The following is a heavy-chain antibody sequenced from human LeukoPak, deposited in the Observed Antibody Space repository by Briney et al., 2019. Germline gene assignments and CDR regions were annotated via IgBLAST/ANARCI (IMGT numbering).Heavy chain of an antibody. Sequence: SETLSLTCTVSGGSVSSGSYYWSWIRQPPGKGLEWIGYIYYSGSTNYNPSLKSRVTISVDTFKNQFSLKVSSVTAADTAVYYCARDSFSAAAGRYGMDVWGKGTTVTVSS. D-gene: IGHD6-13*01. CDR1: GGSVSSGSYY. CDR3: ARDSFSAAAGRYGMDV. V-gene: IGHV4-61*01. CDR2: IYYSGST. J-gene: IGHJ6*04.